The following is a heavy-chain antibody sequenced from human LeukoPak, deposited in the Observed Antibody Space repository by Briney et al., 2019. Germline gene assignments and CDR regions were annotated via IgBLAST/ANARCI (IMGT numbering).Heavy chain of an antibody. Sequence: HSGGSLRLSCAAAGFIFSNFAMSWVRQAPGKGLEWVSGISGSGATTYYADPVKGRFTISRANSKNALYLQMNSLIAEDTAVYYCANRNYDILTGYDYWGQGTLVTVSS. J-gene: IGHJ4*02. D-gene: IGHD3-9*01. CDR1: GFIFSNFA. V-gene: IGHV3-23*01. CDR2: ISGSGATT. CDR3: ANRNYDILTGYDY.